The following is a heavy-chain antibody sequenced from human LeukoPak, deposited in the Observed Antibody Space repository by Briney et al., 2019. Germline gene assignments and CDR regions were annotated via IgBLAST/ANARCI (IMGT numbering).Heavy chain of an antibody. Sequence: SETLSLTCTVSGGSLSSYDWSWIRQPAGKGLEWIGRIYTSGSPNYNPSLKSRVTMSVDTSKKQFSLKLSSVTAADTAVYYCARGPASGYDSFDYWGQGTLVTVSS. CDR3: ARGPASGYDSFDY. J-gene: IGHJ4*02. CDR2: IYTSGSP. CDR1: GGSLSSYD. V-gene: IGHV4-4*07. D-gene: IGHD5-12*01.